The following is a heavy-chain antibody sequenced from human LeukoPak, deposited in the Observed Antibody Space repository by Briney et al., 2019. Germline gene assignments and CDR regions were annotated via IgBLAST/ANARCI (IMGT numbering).Heavy chain of an antibody. V-gene: IGHV1-3*04. CDR2: INTGNGNT. J-gene: IGHJ4*02. CDR3: ARGLGGLYSEY. CDR1: GYTFTTYA. Sequence: ASVKVSCKASGYTFTTYAIHWVRQAPGQSREWMGWINTGNGNTKYSQKFQGRVTITRGTSASTAYMELSSLRSEDTAVYYCARGLGGLYSEYWGQGTLVTVSS. D-gene: IGHD3-22*01.